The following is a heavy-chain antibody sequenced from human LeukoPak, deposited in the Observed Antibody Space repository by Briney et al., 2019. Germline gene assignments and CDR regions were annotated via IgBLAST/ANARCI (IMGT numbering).Heavy chain of an antibody. J-gene: IGHJ4*02. CDR2: IRYDGSNK. D-gene: IGHD1-26*01. CDR1: GFTFSSYG. CDR3: ARDLLGALDY. V-gene: IGHV3-30*02. Sequence: GGSLRLSCAASGFTFSSYGMHWVRQAPGKGLEWVAFIRYDGSNKYYADSVKGRFTISRDNAKNSLYLQMNSLRAEDTAVYYCARDLLGALDYWGQGTLVTVSS.